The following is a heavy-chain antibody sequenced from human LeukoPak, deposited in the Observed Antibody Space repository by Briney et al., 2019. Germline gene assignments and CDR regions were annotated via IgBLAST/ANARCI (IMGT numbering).Heavy chain of an antibody. J-gene: IGHJ4*02. Sequence: PSETLSLTCAVYGGSFSGYYWSWIRQPPGKGLEWIGEINHSGSTNYNPSLKSRVTISVDTSKNQFSLKLSSVTAADTAVYYCAKDLKDTALVWGQGTLVTVSS. CDR1: GGSFSGYY. CDR3: AKDLKDTALV. D-gene: IGHD5-18*01. V-gene: IGHV4-34*01. CDR2: INHSGST.